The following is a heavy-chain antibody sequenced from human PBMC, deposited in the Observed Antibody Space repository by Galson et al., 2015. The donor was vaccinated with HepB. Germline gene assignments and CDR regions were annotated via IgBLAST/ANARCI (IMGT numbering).Heavy chain of an antibody. CDR1: GGTFSSYT. Sequence: SVKVSCKASGGTFSSYTISWVRQAPGQGLEWMGRIIPILGIANYAQKFQGRVTITADKSTSTAYMELSSLRSEDTAVYYCARDLGYSSSWYVPYYGMDVWGQGTTVTVSS. D-gene: IGHD6-13*01. J-gene: IGHJ6*02. CDR3: ARDLGYSSSWYVPYYGMDV. CDR2: IIPILGIA. V-gene: IGHV1-69*04.